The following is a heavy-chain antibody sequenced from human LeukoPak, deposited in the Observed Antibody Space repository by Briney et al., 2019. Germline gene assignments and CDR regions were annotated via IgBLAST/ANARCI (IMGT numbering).Heavy chain of an antibody. CDR1: GFTFSSYG. CDR2: IWYDGSNK. CDR3: ARDKRKDKGDY. V-gene: IGHV3-33*01. J-gene: IGHJ4*02. Sequence: PGGSLRLSCAASGFTFSSYGMHWVRQAPDKGLEWVAVIWYDGSNKYYAESVKGRFTISRDNSKNTLYLQMNSLRAEDTAVYYCARDKRKDKGDYWGQGTLVTVSS.